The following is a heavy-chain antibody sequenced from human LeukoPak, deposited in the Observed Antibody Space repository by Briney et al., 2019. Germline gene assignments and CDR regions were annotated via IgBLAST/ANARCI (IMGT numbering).Heavy chain of an antibody. Sequence: GGSLRLSCAASGFTFSSYEMIWVRQAPGKGRVCVSYISSSGRTIYYAVSVKGRFTISRDNTKNSLYLQMNRLRAEDTAVYYCASPRVVAARQDYWGQGTLVTVSS. D-gene: IGHD2-15*01. CDR3: ASPRVVAARQDY. CDR1: GFTFSSYE. V-gene: IGHV3-48*03. J-gene: IGHJ4*02. CDR2: ISSSGRTI.